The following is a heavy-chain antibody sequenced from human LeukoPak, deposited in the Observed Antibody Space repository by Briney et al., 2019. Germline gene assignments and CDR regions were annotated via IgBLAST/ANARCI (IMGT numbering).Heavy chain of an antibody. CDR3: ARDLYDSGSYPTSNWFDP. V-gene: IGHV3-30*04. CDR2: ISYDGSNK. J-gene: IGHJ5*02. CDR1: GFTFSSYA. D-gene: IGHD1-26*01. Sequence: GGSLRLSCAASGFTFSSYAMHWVRQAPGKGLEWVAVISYDGSNKYYADSVKGRFTISRDNSKNTLYLQMNSLRAEDTAVYYCARDLYDSGSYPTSNWFDPLGPGNPGHRLL.